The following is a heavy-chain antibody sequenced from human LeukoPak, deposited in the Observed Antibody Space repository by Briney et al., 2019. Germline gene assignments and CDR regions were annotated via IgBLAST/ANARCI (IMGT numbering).Heavy chain of an antibody. CDR3: ARVYRATVVTPRWFDP. CDR2: INHSGST. Sequence: SETLSLTCAVYGGSFSGYYWSWIRQPPGKGLEWIGEINHSGSTNYNPSLKSRVTISVDTSKNQFSLKLSSVTAADTAVYYCARVYRATVVTPRWFDPWGQETLVTVSS. V-gene: IGHV4-34*01. J-gene: IGHJ5*02. D-gene: IGHD4-23*01. CDR1: GGSFSGYY.